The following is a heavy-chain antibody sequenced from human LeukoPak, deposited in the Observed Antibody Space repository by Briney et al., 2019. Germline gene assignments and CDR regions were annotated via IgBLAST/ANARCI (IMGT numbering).Heavy chain of an antibody. V-gene: IGHV6-1*01. CDR2: TYYRSKWYS. D-gene: IGHD1-26*01. CDR3: ARDPGWEMLHAFDI. Sequence: SQTLSLTCAISGDSVSSNSASWNWIRQSPSRGLEWLGRTYYRSKWYSEYAGSVRGRTTINADTSKNQFSLQLYSVTPDDTAVYYCARDPGWEMLHAFDIWGQGTMVTVSS. J-gene: IGHJ3*02. CDR1: GDSVSSNSAS.